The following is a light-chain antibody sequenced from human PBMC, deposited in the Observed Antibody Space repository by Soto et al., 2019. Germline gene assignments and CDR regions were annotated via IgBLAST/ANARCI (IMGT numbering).Light chain of an antibody. CDR3: QQYDISPFT. CDR1: QSVSSSY. Sequence: EIVLTQSPGTLSLSPGERATLSCRASQSVSSSYLAWYQQNPGQAPRLLIYGASSRATGIPDRFSGSGSGTDFTLTISRLEPEDFAVYYCQQYDISPFTFGPGTKVDIK. V-gene: IGKV3-20*01. J-gene: IGKJ3*01. CDR2: GAS.